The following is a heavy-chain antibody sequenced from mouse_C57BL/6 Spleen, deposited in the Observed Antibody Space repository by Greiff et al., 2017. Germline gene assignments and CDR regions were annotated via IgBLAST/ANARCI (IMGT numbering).Heavy chain of an antibody. CDR3: TSFYDGYDY. D-gene: IGHD2-3*01. Sequence: EVKLMESGGGLVQPGGSMKLSCVASGFTFSNYWMNWVRQSPEKGLEWVAQIRLKSDNYATHYAESVKGRFTISRDDSKSSVYLQMNNLRAEDTGIYYCTSFYDGYDYWGQGTTLTVSS. CDR1: GFTFSNYW. J-gene: IGHJ2*01. CDR2: IRLKSDNYAT. V-gene: IGHV6-3*01.